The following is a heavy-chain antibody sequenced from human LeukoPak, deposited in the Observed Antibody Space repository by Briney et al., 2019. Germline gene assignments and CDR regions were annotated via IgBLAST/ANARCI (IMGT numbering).Heavy chain of an antibody. V-gene: IGHV1-2*06. J-gene: IGHJ4*02. Sequence: ASVKVSCKASGYTFTGYYMHWVRQAPGQGLEWMGRINPNSGGTNYAQKFQGRVTMTRDTSISTAYMELSRLRSDDTAVYCCARGVRHDYGGKRDYWGQGTLVTVSS. CDR1: GYTFTGYY. CDR2: INPNSGGT. D-gene: IGHD4-23*01. CDR3: ARGVRHDYGGKRDY.